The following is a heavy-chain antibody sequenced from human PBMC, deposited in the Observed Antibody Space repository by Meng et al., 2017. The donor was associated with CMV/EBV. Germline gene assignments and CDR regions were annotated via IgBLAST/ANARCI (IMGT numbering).Heavy chain of an antibody. Sequence: QLQLQESGPGLVKPSETLSLTRTVSGGSISSSSYYWGWIRQPPGKGLEWIGSIYYSGSTYYNPSLKSRVTISVDTSKNQFSLKLSSVTAADTAVYYCARGVVTMIVVYDPWGQGTLVTVSS. CDR1: GGSISSSSYY. D-gene: IGHD3-22*01. CDR3: ARGVVTMIVVYDP. V-gene: IGHV4-39*07. CDR2: IYYSGST. J-gene: IGHJ5*02.